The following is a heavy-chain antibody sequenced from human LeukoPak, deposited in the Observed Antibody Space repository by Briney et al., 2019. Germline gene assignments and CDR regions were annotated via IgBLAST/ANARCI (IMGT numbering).Heavy chain of an antibody. CDR3: AKWISSGHHYYDSSGYYYGGYYFDY. CDR1: GFTFSDYG. D-gene: IGHD3-22*01. V-gene: IGHV3-21*01. J-gene: IGHJ4*02. CDR2: ISTTSSYI. Sequence: PGGSLRLSCAASGFTFSDYGMSWVRQAPGKGLEWVSSISTTSSYIYYADSVKGRFTISRDNSKNTLYLQMNSLRAEDTAVYYCAKWISSGHHYYDSSGYYYGGYYFDYWGQGTLVTVSS.